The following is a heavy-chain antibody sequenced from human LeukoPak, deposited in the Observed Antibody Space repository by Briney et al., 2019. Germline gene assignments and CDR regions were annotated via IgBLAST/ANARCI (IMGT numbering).Heavy chain of an antibody. D-gene: IGHD6-6*01. CDR3: ARLMDHMTARRAFDY. J-gene: IGHJ4*02. CDR2: IYYTGNT. CDR1: GDSMTSSRSSAYY. Sequence: SETLSLTCTVSGDSMTSSRSSAYYWGWIRQPPGKGLEWIATIYYTGNTYCNPSLMSRVTISVDTSKNQFSLELTSVTAADTAVYFCARLMDHMTARRAFDYWGQGTRVIVSS. V-gene: IGHV4-39*01.